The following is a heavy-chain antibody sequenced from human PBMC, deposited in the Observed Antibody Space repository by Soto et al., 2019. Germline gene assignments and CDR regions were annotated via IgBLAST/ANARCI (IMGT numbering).Heavy chain of an antibody. J-gene: IGHJ4*02. D-gene: IGHD5-12*01. CDR1: GVSIHTYY. CDR2: IYYSGST. Sequence: SDTLSLTCTVSGVSIHTYYCSWIRQPPGKGLEWIGYIYYSGSTNYNPSLKSRVTMSVDTSKNQFSLKLSSVTAADTAVYYCARDRLDGYDSDWGQGTLVTVS. V-gene: IGHV4-59*01. CDR3: ARDRLDGYDSD.